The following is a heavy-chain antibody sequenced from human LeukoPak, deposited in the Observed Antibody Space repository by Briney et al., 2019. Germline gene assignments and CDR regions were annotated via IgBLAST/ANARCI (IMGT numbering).Heavy chain of an antibody. V-gene: IGHV1-69-2*01. CDR2: VDPEDGET. Sequence: ASVKVSCKASGYTFTGYYMHWVRQAPGQGLEWMGLVDPEDGETIYAEKFQGRVTITADTSTDTAYMELSSLRSEDTAVYYCATGYYDSSGYSNYYFDYWGQGTLVTVSS. J-gene: IGHJ4*02. CDR1: GYTFTGYY. D-gene: IGHD3-22*01. CDR3: ATGYYDSSGYSNYYFDY.